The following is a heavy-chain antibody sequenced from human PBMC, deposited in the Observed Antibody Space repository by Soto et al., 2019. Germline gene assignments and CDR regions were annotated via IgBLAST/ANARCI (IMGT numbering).Heavy chain of an antibody. J-gene: IGHJ6*02. CDR3: AASRAAAGMEFYYYYGMDA. D-gene: IGHD6-13*01. V-gene: IGHV5-10-1*01. CDR2: IDPSDSYT. Sequence: GESLKISCKGSGYSFTSYWVSWVRQMPGKGLEWMGRIDPSDSYTNYSPSFQGHVTISADKSISTAYLQWSSLKASDTAMYYCAASRAAAGMEFYYYYGMDAWGQGTTVTVSS. CDR1: GYSFTSYW.